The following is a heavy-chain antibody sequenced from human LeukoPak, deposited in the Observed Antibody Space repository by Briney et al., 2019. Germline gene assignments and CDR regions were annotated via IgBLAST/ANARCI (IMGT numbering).Heavy chain of an antibody. CDR3: ARFPYYYDSSGYFPGG. D-gene: IGHD3-22*01. CDR1: GGSISSYY. V-gene: IGHV4-59*01. J-gene: IGHJ4*02. CDR2: IYYSGST. Sequence: PSETLSLTCTVSGGSISSYYWSWIRQPPGKGLEWIGYIYYSGSTNYNPSLKSRVTISVDTSKNQFSLKLSSVTAADTAVYYCARFPYYYDSSGYFPGGWGQGTLVAVSS.